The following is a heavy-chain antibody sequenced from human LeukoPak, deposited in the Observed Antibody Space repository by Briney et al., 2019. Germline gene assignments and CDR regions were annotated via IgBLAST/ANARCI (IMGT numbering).Heavy chain of an antibody. V-gene: IGHV1-2*02. CDR3: ARGGRYFDWLLYLPENRYYYYYMDV. CDR1: GYTLTGYY. Sequence: ASVTVSCKPSGYTLTGYYMQWVRPAPGQGLAWMGWINPNKGGTNYAPKFQGRVTITRDTSISTAYMELSRLRSYDTAVYYCARGGRYFDWLLYLPENRYYYYYMDVWGKGTTVTVSS. CDR2: INPNKGGT. J-gene: IGHJ6*03. D-gene: IGHD3-9*01.